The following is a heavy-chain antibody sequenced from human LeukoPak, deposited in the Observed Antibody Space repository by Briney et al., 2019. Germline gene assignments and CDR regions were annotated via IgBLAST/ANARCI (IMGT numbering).Heavy chain of an antibody. CDR2: IRNDGSYK. J-gene: IGHJ6*03. D-gene: IGHD7-27*01. Sequence: PGGSLRLSCAASGFTFSTYGMHWVRQAPGKGLEWVAFIRNDGSYKYYADSVKGRFTISRDNAKNSLYLQMNSLRAEDTAVYYCARDTGGGYYYMDVWGKGTTVTVSS. CDR3: ARDTGGGYYYMDV. V-gene: IGHV3-30*02. CDR1: GFTFSTYG.